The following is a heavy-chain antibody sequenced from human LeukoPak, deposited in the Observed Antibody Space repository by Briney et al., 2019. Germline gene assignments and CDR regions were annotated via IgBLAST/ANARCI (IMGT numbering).Heavy chain of an antibody. Sequence: GASVKVSCKASGYTFISYAMHWVRQAPGQRLEWMGWINAGNGNTKYSQKFQGRVTITRDTSASTAYMELSSLRSEDTAVYYCARVKWELLPDYWGQGTLVTVSS. CDR2: INAGNGNT. V-gene: IGHV1-3*01. J-gene: IGHJ4*02. D-gene: IGHD1-26*01. CDR1: GYTFISYA. CDR3: ARVKWELLPDY.